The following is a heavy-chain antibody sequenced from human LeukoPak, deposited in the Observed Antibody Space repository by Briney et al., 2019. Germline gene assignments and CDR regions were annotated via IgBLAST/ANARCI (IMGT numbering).Heavy chain of an antibody. V-gene: IGHV1-2*02. Sequence: AASVKVSCKASGYTLTGYYMHWVRQAPGQGIEWMGWITPNSGATNYAQQFQGRVTMTRDMSTSTVYMELSSLRSEDTAVYYCARDAYYYDSSGSEPWFDPWGQGTLVTVSS. D-gene: IGHD3-22*01. CDR2: ITPNSGAT. J-gene: IGHJ5*02. CDR3: ARDAYYYDSSGSEPWFDP. CDR1: GYTLTGYY.